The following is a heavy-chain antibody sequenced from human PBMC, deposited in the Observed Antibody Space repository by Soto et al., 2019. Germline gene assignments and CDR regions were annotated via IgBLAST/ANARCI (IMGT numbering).Heavy chain of an antibody. V-gene: IGHV3-23*01. D-gene: IGHD2-15*01. CDR1: GFTFTNYD. CDR2: IRSRGGST. J-gene: IGHJ6*03. Sequence: EVQLLESGGGLVQPGGSLTLSCAASGFTFTNYDMRWVRQPPGKGLEWVSVIRSRGGSTNYAGSVKGRFTVSRDNSKNTLYRTMKSMRAEYSAVYYCATVFCSGGSCPNYYSYMDVWGKGSTITVS. CDR3: ATVFCSGGSCPNYYSYMDV.